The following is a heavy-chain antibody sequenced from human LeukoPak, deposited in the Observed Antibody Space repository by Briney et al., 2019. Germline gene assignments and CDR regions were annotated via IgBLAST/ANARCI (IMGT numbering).Heavy chain of an antibody. CDR2: IDNSGST. D-gene: IGHD6-19*01. V-gene: IGHV4-31*03. J-gene: IGHJ4*02. Sequence: SQTLSLACTVSGGSISSGGYYWSWIRQHPGKGLEWIGYIDNSGSTKYNPSLQSRITMSRDTSKKQFSLKLTSVTAADTAMYYCASGAGWLIDYWGQGTLVSVSS. CDR1: GGSISSGGYY. CDR3: ASGAGWLIDY.